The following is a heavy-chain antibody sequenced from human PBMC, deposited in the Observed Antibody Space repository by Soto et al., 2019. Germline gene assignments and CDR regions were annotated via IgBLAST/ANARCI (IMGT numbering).Heavy chain of an antibody. V-gene: IGHV3-21*01. J-gene: IGHJ6*02. CDR3: AREYTAWPLAYGLDV. D-gene: IGHD2-2*02. CDR1: GFTFSTYS. CDR2: ISSRSDI. Sequence: LRLSCVVSGFTFSTYSINWVRQAPGKGLEWVSSISSRSDIYYADSVKGRFTISRDNAKNSVSLQMNSLRAEDTAVYYCAREYTAWPLAYGLDVWGQGTTVTVSS.